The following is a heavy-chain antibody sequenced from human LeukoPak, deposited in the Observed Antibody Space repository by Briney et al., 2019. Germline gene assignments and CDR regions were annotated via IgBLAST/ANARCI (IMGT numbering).Heavy chain of an antibody. CDR1: GYSISSGYY. CDR2: SGST. D-gene: IGHD3-10*01. CDR3: ARELRITMVRGENNWFDP. V-gene: IGHV4-38-2*02. Sequence: PSETLSLTCTVSGYSISSGYYWGWIRQPPGKGLEWIGSGSTYYNPSLKSRVTISVDTSKNQFSLKLSSVTAADTAVYYCARELRITMVRGENNWFDPWGQGTLVTVSS. J-gene: IGHJ5*02.